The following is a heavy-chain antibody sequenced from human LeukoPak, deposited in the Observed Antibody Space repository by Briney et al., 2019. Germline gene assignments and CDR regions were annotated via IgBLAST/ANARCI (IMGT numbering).Heavy chain of an antibody. J-gene: IGHJ4*02. Sequence: SSVKVSCKASGGTFSSYANSWVRQAPGQGLEWMGGIIPIFGTANYAQKFQGRVTITTDESTSTAYMELSSLRSEDTAVYYCARGARQTGTRFDYWGQGTLVTVSS. CDR3: ARGARQTGTRFDY. D-gene: IGHD1-1*01. CDR1: GGTFSSYA. CDR2: IIPIFGTA. V-gene: IGHV1-69*05.